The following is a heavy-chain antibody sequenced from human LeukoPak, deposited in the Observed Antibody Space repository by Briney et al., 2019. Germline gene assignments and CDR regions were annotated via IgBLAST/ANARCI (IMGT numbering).Heavy chain of an antibody. J-gene: IGHJ6*02. CDR3: ARDPGSYYGMDV. V-gene: IGHV3-48*01. CDR1: GFTFSSYN. Sequence: GGSLRLSCAASGFTFSSYNMNWVRQAPGKGLEWVSYISGSSRTIYYADSVKGRFTISRDNAKNSLFLQMNSLRAEDTADYYCARDPGSYYGMDVWGQGTTVTVSS. D-gene: IGHD7-27*01. CDR2: ISGSSRTI.